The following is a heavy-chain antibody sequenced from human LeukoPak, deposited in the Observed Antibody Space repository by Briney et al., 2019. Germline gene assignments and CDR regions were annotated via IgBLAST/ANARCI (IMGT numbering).Heavy chain of an antibody. CDR3: VRDWGYDSSGYWQKYFDT. D-gene: IGHD3-22*01. CDR1: GFTFSSYA. Sequence: GGSLRLSCAASGFTFSSYAMHWVRQPPGKGLEWVAVISYDGSNKYYADSVKGRFTISRDNSKNTLYLQMNSLRAEDTAVYYCVRDWGYDSSGYWQKYFDTWGQGTLVTVSS. CDR2: ISYDGSNK. J-gene: IGHJ4*02. V-gene: IGHV3-30*04.